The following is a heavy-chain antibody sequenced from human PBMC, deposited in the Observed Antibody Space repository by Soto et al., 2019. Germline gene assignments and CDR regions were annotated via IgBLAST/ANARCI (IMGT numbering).Heavy chain of an antibody. Sequence: QVQLVQSGAEVKKPGSSVKVSCKASGGTFSSYAISWVRQAPGQGLEWMGGIIPIFGTANYAQKFQGRVTMTADESTSTAYMELSSLRSEDTAVYYCARGAVITMVRGVIISGFDYWGQGTLVTVSS. D-gene: IGHD3-10*01. CDR2: IIPIFGTA. V-gene: IGHV1-69*01. CDR1: GGTFSSYA. CDR3: ARGAVITMVRGVIISGFDY. J-gene: IGHJ4*02.